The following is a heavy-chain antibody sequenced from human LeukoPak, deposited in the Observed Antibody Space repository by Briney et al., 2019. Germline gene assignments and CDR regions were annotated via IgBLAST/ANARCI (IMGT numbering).Heavy chain of an antibody. Sequence: SVKVSCKASGYTFTSYGISWVRQAPGQGLEWMGGIIPIFGTANYAQKFQGRVTITTDESTSTAYMELSSLRSEDTAVYYCARDLNTPEGYYMDVWGKGTTVTVSS. CDR1: GYTFTSYG. D-gene: IGHD2/OR15-2a*01. CDR2: IIPIFGTA. CDR3: ARDLNTPEGYYMDV. J-gene: IGHJ6*03. V-gene: IGHV1-69*05.